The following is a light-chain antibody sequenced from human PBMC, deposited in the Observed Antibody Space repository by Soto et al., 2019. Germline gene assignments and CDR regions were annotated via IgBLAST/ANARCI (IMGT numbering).Light chain of an antibody. CDR3: QXYXSSPLT. Sequence: ESVLTQSPGTLSLSPGERATLSCRASQSVSSSYLAWYQQKPGQAPRLLIYGASSRATGIPDRFSGSGSGTDFTLTISRLEPEDFAVYYCQXYXSSPLTFGGGT. V-gene: IGKV3-20*01. CDR1: QSVSSSY. J-gene: IGKJ4*01. CDR2: GAS.